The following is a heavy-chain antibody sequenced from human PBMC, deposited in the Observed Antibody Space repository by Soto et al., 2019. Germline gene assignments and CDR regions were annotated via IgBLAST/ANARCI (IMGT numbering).Heavy chain of an antibody. D-gene: IGHD6-13*01. CDR1: GFSLSSTGMC. J-gene: IGHJ6*02. V-gene: IGHV2-70*12. Sequence: PTLVNPTGPITLTCTFSGFSLSSTGMCVSWIRQPPGKALEWLALIDWSDDKYYNTSLRSRLTLARGSSENQVVLTMTNMDLDDTPTYDCARVTAAGIYYYYGMDVWGQGATVTVSS. CDR3: ARVTAAGIYYYYGMDV. CDR2: IDWSDDK.